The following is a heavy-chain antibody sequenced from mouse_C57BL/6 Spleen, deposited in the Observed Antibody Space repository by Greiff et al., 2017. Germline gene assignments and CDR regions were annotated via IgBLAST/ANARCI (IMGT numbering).Heavy chain of an antibody. Sequence: EVQVVESGGGLVKPGGSLKLSCAASGFTFSSYAMSWVRQTPEKRLEWVATISDGGSYTYYPDNVKGRFTISRDNAKNNLYLQMSHLKSEDTAMYYCARGYLHYYAMDYWGQGTSVTVSS. D-gene: IGHD2-1*01. V-gene: IGHV5-4*01. CDR1: GFTFSSYA. CDR3: ARGYLHYYAMDY. J-gene: IGHJ4*01. CDR2: ISDGGSYT.